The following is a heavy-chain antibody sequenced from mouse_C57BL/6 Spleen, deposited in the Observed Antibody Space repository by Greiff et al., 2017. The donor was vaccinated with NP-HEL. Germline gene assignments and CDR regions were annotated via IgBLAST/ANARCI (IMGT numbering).Heavy chain of an antibody. V-gene: IGHV1-54*01. CDR2: INPGSGGT. CDR1: GYAFTNYL. Sequence: VKLQQSGAELVRPGTSVKVSCKASGYAFTNYLIEWVKQRPGQGLEWIGVINPGSGGTNYNEKFKGKATLTADKSSSTAYMQLSSLTSDDSAVYFCARSPFYYAMDYWGQGTSVTVSS. CDR3: ARSPFYYAMDY. J-gene: IGHJ4*01.